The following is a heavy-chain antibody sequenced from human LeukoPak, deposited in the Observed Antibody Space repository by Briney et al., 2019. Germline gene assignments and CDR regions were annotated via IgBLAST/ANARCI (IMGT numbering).Heavy chain of an antibody. D-gene: IGHD6-13*01. CDR2: IWYDGSNK. CDR3: ARDPAGRYSSSWFDY. Sequence: GGSLRLSFTASGFTFSSYAMHWVRRAPGKGLEWVAVIWYDGSNKYYPDSVKGRFTISRDNSKNTLYLQMNSLRVEDTAVYYCARDPAGRYSSSWFDYWGQGTLVTVSS. CDR1: GFTFSSYA. V-gene: IGHV3-33*01. J-gene: IGHJ4*02.